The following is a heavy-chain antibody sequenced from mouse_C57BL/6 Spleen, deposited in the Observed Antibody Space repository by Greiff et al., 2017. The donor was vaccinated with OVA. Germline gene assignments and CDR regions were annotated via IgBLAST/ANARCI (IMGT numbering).Heavy chain of an antibody. J-gene: IGHJ2*01. D-gene: IGHD3-1*01. Sequence: QVQLQQPGAELVKPGASVKLSCKASGYTFTSYWMQWVKQRPGQGLEWIGEIDPSDSYTNYNQKFKGKATLTVDTSSSTAYMQLSSLTSEDSAVYYCARSTRVYFGYWGQGTTLTVSS. CDR1: GYTFTSYW. CDR3: ARSTRVYFGY. CDR2: IDPSDSYT. V-gene: IGHV1-50*01.